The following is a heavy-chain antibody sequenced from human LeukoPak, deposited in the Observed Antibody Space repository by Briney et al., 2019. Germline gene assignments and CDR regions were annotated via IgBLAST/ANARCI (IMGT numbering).Heavy chain of an antibody. D-gene: IGHD3-10*01. CDR3: ARRPAIGELSTDY. Sequence: GESLKISCQGSGYSLPLHWIAWVRQMPGKGLECMGIIYPDDSDTRYSPSFQGQVTISVDKSINTAYLQWSSLKASDTAMYYCARRPAIGELSTDYWGQGTLVTVSS. CDR2: IYPDDSDT. CDR1: GYSLPLHW. J-gene: IGHJ4*02. V-gene: IGHV5-51*01.